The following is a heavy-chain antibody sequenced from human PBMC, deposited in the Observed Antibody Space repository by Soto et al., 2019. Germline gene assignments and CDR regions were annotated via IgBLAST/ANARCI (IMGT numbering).Heavy chain of an antibody. Sequence: PSATLSLTCTVSGGSFNSGSYSLSWIRQPPGKGLEWIGYVYHTGRTSYNTSLKSRVSISIDTSKNQFSLNLDSVTAADKAVYFCARDFAYFDSWGQWTMVTVSS. V-gene: IGHV4-61*01. CDR3: ARDFAYFDS. J-gene: IGHJ4*02. CDR2: VYHTGRT. D-gene: IGHD3-3*01. CDR1: GGSFNSGSYS.